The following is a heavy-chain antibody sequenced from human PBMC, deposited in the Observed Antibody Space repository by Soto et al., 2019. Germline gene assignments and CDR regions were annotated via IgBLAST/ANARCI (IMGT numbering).Heavy chain of an antibody. V-gene: IGHV3-21*01. D-gene: IGHD3-22*01. CDR2: ISSSSSYI. CDR1: GFTFSSYS. CDR3: ARDPYDSSGLPPDV. J-gene: IGHJ6*02. Sequence: WSLRLSCAASGFTFSSYSMNWVRQAPGKGLEWVSSISSSSSYIYYADSVKGRFTISRDNAKNSLYLQMNSLRAEDTAVYYCARDPYDSSGLPPDVWGQGTTVTVYS.